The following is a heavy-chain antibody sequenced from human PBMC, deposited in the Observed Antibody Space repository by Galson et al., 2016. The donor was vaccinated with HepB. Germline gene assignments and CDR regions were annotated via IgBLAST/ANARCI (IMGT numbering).Heavy chain of an antibody. J-gene: IGHJ6*03. V-gene: IGHV3-23*01. CDR2: MTGSGSRT. D-gene: IGHD1-1*01. CDR3: AGSVNWNYYYYYMDV. CDR1: GFTFSNHG. Sequence: SLRLSCAASGFTFSNHGMSWVRQAPGKGLQWVSGMTGSGSRTDYADSVKGRFTFSRDISKNTLYLQMNNLRAEDTAVYYCAGSVNWNYYYYYMDVWGKGTTVTVFS.